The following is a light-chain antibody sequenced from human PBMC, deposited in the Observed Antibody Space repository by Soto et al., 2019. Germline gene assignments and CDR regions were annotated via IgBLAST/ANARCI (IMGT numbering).Light chain of an antibody. V-gene: IGLV2-23*02. CDR2: EVN. J-gene: IGLJ1*01. CDR1: SSNVGSYKL. CDR3: CSSGGSRTYV. Sequence: QSALAQPASVSGSPGQSITISCTGTSSNVGSYKLVSWYQQHPGKAPKLMIFEVNKRPSVVSNRFSGSKSGNTASLTISGLKVEDEADYYCCSSGGSRTYVFGTGTKVTGL.